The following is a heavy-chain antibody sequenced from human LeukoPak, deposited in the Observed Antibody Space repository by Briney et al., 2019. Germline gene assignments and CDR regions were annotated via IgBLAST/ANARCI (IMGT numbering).Heavy chain of an antibody. CDR1: GGSISIYQ. J-gene: IGHJ4*02. Sequence: PSETLSLTCTVSGGSISIYQWSWIRQPPGKGLEWIGHISYSGFTNYNPSLKCRVTISLDTSKNQFSLKLTSVTAADTAVYYCAGHHPRNTVDFWGQGTLVTVSS. V-gene: IGHV4-59*08. CDR2: ISYSGFT. CDR3: AGHHPRNTVDF. D-gene: IGHD2/OR15-2a*01.